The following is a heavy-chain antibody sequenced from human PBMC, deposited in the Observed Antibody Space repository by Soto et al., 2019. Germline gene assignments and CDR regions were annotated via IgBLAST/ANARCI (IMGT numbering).Heavy chain of an antibody. CDR3: ARDSLGITGTGLIYYYYYGMDV. J-gene: IGHJ6*02. CDR1: GYTFTGYY. CDR2: INPNSGGT. V-gene: IGHV1-2*02. D-gene: IGHD1-20*01. Sequence: ASVKVSCKASGYTFTGYYIHWVRQAPGQGLEWMGWINPNSGGTNYAKKFQDRVTTTRDTSISTAYMDLSRPTYDDTAVYYCARDSLGITGTGLIYYYYYGMDVWGQGTTVTVSS.